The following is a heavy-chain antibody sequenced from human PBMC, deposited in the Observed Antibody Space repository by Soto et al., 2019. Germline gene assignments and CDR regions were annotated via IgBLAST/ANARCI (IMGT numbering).Heavy chain of an antibody. J-gene: IGHJ4*02. D-gene: IGHD2-2*01. CDR3: AKDAGSTKYFFAS. Sequence: QVQVVESGGGVGQPGRSLRLSCAASGFTFRTYAMHWVRQAPGKGLEWVAVISHDGSNTDYGDSVKGRFTISRDNSKSTLSLQMNSPRSEDTGVYYCAKDAGSTKYFFASWGQGTLVSVSS. V-gene: IGHV3-30*18. CDR2: ISHDGSNT. CDR1: GFTFRTYA.